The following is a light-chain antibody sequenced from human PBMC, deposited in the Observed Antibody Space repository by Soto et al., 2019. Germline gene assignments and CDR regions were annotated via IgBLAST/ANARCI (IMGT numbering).Light chain of an antibody. Sequence: AIRMTQSPSSFSASTGDRVTITCRASQGISSYLAWYQQKPGKAPKLLIYAASTLQSGVPSRFSGSGSGTDVTLTISCLQSEDFATYYCQQYYSYPRGFTFGPGTKVDIK. CDR1: QGISSY. V-gene: IGKV1-8*01. CDR3: QQYYSYPRGFT. CDR2: AAS. J-gene: IGKJ3*01.